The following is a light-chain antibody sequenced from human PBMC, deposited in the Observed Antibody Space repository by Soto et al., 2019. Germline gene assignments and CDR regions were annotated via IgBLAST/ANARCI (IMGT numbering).Light chain of an antibody. V-gene: IGLV2-14*01. CDR2: EVS. Sequence: QSVLTQPASVSGSPGQSITISCTGTSSDVGGYNYVSWYQQHPGKAPKLMIYEVSNRPSGVSNRFSGSKSGNTASPTISGLQAEDEADYYCSSYTSSSAPVVFGGGTKVTV. J-gene: IGLJ2*01. CDR1: SSDVGGYNY. CDR3: SSYTSSSAPVV.